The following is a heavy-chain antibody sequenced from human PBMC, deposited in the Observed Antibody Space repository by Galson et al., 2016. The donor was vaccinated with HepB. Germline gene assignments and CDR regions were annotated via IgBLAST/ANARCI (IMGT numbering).Heavy chain of an antibody. V-gene: IGHV3-23*01. J-gene: IGHJ6*04. CDR1: GFTFNNYG. Sequence: SLRLSCAASGFTFNNYGMTRVRQAPGKGLEVVSSISRSGDSTDYADSVKGRFTISRDNSKNMLYLQMNSLRAEDTATYYCVQGSTAPAVWGKGTTVTVSS. CDR2: ISRSGDST. D-gene: IGHD3-10*01. CDR3: VQGSTAPAV.